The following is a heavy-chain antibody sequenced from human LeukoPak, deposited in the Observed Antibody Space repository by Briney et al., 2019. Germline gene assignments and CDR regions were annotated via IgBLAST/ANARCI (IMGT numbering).Heavy chain of an antibody. CDR3: ARRKLLYYYYYYMDV. J-gene: IGHJ6*03. Sequence: PSETLSLTCAVYGGSFSGYYWSWIRQPPGKGLEWIGEINHSGSTNYNPSLKSRVTISVDTSKNQFSLKLSSVTAADTAVYYCARRKLLYYYYYYMDVCGKGTTFTVSS. CDR2: INHSGST. V-gene: IGHV4-34*01. CDR1: GGSFSGYY. D-gene: IGHD2-15*01.